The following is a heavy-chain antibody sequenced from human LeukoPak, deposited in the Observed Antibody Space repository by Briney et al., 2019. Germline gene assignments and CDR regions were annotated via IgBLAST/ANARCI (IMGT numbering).Heavy chain of an antibody. CDR1: AFTFSSYA. J-gene: IGHJ4*02. CDR3: ARMYSSWYADY. Sequence: GRSLRLSCAASAFTFSSYAMHWVRQAPGKGLEWVAVISYDGSNKYYADSVKGRFTISRDNSKNTLYLQMNSLRAEDTAVYYCARMYSSWYADYWGQGTLVTVSS. CDR2: ISYDGSNK. V-gene: IGHV3-30-3*01. D-gene: IGHD6-13*01.